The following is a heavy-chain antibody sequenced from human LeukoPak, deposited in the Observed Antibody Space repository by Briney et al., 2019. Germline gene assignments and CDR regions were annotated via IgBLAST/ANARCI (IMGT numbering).Heavy chain of an antibody. CDR1: GFSLSTSGVG. J-gene: IGHJ4*02. Sequence: SGRTLANPTQTLTLTCTFSGFSLSTSGVGVGWIRQPPGEALEWLALIYWNDDKRYSPSLKSRLTITKDTSKNQVVLTMTNMDPVDTATYYCAHSHPLGSYYGYYFDYWGQGTLVTVSS. CDR2: IYWNDDK. D-gene: IGHD3-10*01. V-gene: IGHV2-5*01. CDR3: AHSHPLGSYYGYYFDY.